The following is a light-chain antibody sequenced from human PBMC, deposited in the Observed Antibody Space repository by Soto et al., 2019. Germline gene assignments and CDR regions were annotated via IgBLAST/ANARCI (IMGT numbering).Light chain of an antibody. CDR3: QSYDISLSASV. CDR2: GNN. Sequence: QSVLTQPPSVSGAPGQRVTISCTGSSSNIGAGYDVHWYQQLPGTAPKLLIYGNNNRPSGVPDRFSGSKSGTSASLAITGLQSEDEADYYCQSYDISLSASVFGTGTKLTVL. J-gene: IGLJ1*01. CDR1: SSNIGAGYD. V-gene: IGLV1-40*01.